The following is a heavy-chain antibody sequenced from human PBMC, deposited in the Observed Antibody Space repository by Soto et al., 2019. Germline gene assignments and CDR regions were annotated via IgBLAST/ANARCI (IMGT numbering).Heavy chain of an antibody. CDR2: INPNSGGT. V-gene: IGHV1-2*04. CDR3: ARDVSIAVAEASYYYYYGMDV. J-gene: IGHJ6*02. CDR1: GYTFTGYY. D-gene: IGHD6-19*01. Sequence: QVQLVQSGAEVKKPGASVKVSCKASGYTFTGYYMHWVRQAPGQGLEWMGWINPNSGGTNYAQKLQGWVNMTRDTSISTAYMELSRLRSDDTAVYYCARDVSIAVAEASYYYYYGMDVWGQGTTVTVSS.